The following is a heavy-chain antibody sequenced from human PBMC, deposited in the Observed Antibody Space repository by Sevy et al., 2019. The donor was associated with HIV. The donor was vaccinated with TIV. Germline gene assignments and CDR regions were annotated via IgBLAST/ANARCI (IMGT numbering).Heavy chain of an antibody. Sequence: ASVKVSCKTSGYTFASYGIGWVRQAPGQGLEWVGWISGYDGKTNYAQKFQGRVTMTTDTSTSTAYMELRSLRSDDTAVYYCARGLLNYYDSSSYYYSAWSQGTLVTVSS. CDR2: ISGYDGKT. D-gene: IGHD3-22*01. CDR1: GYTFASYG. J-gene: IGHJ5*02. V-gene: IGHV1-18*04. CDR3: ARGLLNYYDSSSYYYSA.